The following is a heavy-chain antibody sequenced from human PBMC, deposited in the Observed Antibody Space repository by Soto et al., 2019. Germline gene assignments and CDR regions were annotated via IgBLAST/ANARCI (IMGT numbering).Heavy chain of an antibody. J-gene: IGHJ4*02. Sequence: EVQLLESGGGLVQPGGSLRLSCAASGFTFSSYAMRWVRQAPVKGLEWVSAISGSGDSTYYADSVKGRFTISRDNSKNPLYLQMNSLRAEDTAVYYWARRGSGSYYDYWGQGTLVTVSS. V-gene: IGHV3-23*01. CDR3: ARRGSGSYYDY. D-gene: IGHD1-26*01. CDR1: GFTFSSYA. CDR2: ISGSGDST.